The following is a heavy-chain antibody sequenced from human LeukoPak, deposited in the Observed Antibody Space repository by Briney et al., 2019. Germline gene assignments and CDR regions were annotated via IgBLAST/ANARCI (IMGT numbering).Heavy chain of an antibody. Sequence: ASVKVSCKASGYTFTSYGISWVRQAPGQGLEWMGWISAYNGNTNYAQKLQGRVTMTTDTSTSTAYMELRSLRSDDTAVYYCAKATLTIFGVDPPFDYWGQGTLVTVSS. J-gene: IGHJ4*02. CDR1: GYTFTSYG. D-gene: IGHD3-3*01. CDR2: ISAYNGNT. CDR3: AKATLTIFGVDPPFDY. V-gene: IGHV1-18*01.